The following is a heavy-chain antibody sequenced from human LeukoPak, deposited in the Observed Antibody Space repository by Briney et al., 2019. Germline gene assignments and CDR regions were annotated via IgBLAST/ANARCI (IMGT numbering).Heavy chain of an antibody. Sequence: ASVKVSCKASGYTFTNFGFTWVRQAPGQGLEWMGWISAYNGNTDHAQKLQGRVTMTTDTSTSTAYMELRSLRSDDTAVYFCARAYYHDTSSYQGFDFWGQGTLVTVSS. CDR1: GYTFTNFG. J-gene: IGHJ4*02. CDR3: ARAYYHDTSSYQGFDF. V-gene: IGHV1-18*01. D-gene: IGHD3-22*01. CDR2: ISAYNGNT.